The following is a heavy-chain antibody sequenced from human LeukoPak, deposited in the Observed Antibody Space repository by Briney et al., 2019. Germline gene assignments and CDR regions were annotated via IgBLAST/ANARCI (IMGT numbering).Heavy chain of an antibody. CDR2: INHSGST. J-gene: IGHJ4*02. CDR1: GFTFNRYN. Sequence: GSLRLSCAASGFTFNRYNMNWVRRAPGEGLEWIGEINHSGSTNYNPSLKSRVTISVDTSKNQFSLKLSSVTAADTAMYYCARADYYDSSGNQREPPDWGQGTLVTVSS. D-gene: IGHD3-22*01. V-gene: IGHV4-34*01. CDR3: ARADYYDSSGNQREPPD.